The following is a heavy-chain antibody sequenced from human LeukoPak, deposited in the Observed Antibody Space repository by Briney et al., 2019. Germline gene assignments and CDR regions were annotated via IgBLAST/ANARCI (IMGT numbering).Heavy chain of an antibody. CDR3: AREIGGILVFDY. V-gene: IGHV1-2*02. Sequence: ASVKVSCKASGYKFTGYYMHWVRQAPGQGLEWMGWINPISGDSHHAQKFQGRVTMTRDTSISTAYMELSRLRSDDTAVYYCAREIGGILVFDYWGQGTLVTVSS. CDR2: INPISGDS. CDR1: GYKFTGYY. J-gene: IGHJ4*02. D-gene: IGHD5-18*01.